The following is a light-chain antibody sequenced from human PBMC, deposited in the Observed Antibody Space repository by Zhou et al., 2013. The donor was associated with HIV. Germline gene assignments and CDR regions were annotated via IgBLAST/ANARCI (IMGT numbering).Light chain of an antibody. J-gene: IGKJ4*01. CDR3: QQYNNWLT. V-gene: IGKV3-15*01. CDR2: GAS. CDR1: QSVSSY. Sequence: EIVLTQSPATLSLSPGERATLSCRASQSVSSYLAWYQQKPGQAPRLLIYGASTRATGIPARFSGSGSGTEFTLIISSLQSEDFAVYYCQQYNNWLTFGGGTKVEIK.